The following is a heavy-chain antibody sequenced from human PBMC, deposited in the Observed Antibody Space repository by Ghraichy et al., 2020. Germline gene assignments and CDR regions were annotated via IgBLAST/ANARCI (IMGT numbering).Heavy chain of an antibody. CDR3: ARGPRSDYDILTGYYAGDY. CDR1: GGSFSGYY. CDR2: INHSGST. J-gene: IGHJ4*02. V-gene: IGHV4-34*01. D-gene: IGHD3-9*01. Sequence: SETLSLTCAVYGGSFSGYYWSWIRQPPGKGLEWIGEINHSGSTNYNPSLKSRVTISVDTSKNQFSLKLSSVTAADTAVYYCARGPRSDYDILTGYYAGDYWGQGTLVTVSS.